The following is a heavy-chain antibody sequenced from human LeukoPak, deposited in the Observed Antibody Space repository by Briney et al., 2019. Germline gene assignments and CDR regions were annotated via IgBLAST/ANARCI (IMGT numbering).Heavy chain of an antibody. V-gene: IGHV5-51*01. D-gene: IGHD3-22*01. J-gene: IGHJ4*02. Sequence: GESLKISCKGSGYSFTSYWIGWVRQMPGKGLEWMGIIYPGDSDTRYSPSFQGQVTISADKSISTAYLQWSSLKASDTAMYYCASLLEPRDSSGSFGCWGQGTLVTVSS. CDR3: ASLLEPRDSSGSFGC. CDR2: IYPGDSDT. CDR1: GYSFTSYW.